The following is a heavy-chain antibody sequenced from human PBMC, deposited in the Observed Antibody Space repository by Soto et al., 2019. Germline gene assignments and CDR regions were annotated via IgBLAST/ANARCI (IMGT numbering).Heavy chain of an antibody. D-gene: IGHD1-20*01. Sequence: QAQLMQSGAEVKKPGSSVKVSCKASGGTFSGYAISWVRQAPGQGLEWMGGIIPVLGITNYARKFQGRITIAADESTGTAHMDLRSLSSEDTAVYYCAKDPRSITGTTSSEDFQQWGQGTLVTVSS. CDR2: IIPVLGIT. CDR1: GGTFSGYA. J-gene: IGHJ1*01. V-gene: IGHV1-69*01. CDR3: AKDPRSITGTTSSEDFQQ.